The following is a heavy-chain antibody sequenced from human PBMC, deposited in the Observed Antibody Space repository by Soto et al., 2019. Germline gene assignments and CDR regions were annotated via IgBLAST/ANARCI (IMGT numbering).Heavy chain of an antibody. V-gene: IGHV4-31*03. CDR2: IYYSGST. J-gene: IGHJ5*02. Sequence: SETLSLTCTVSGGSISSGGYYWSWIRQHPGKGLEWIAYIYYSGSTYSNPSLKSRVSISVETSKNQFSLKLSSVTAADTAVYYCAGTSRMAGTGWFDPWGQGTLVTVSS. D-gene: IGHD6-19*01. CDR3: AGTSRMAGTGWFDP. CDR1: GGSISSGGYY.